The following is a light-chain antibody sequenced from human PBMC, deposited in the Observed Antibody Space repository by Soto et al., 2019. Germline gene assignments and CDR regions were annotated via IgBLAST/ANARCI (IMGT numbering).Light chain of an antibody. Sequence: QSALTQPPSASGSPGQSVTLSCTGSSSDVGHSNFVSWYQQHPGKGPKLIIYEVSKRPSGVPDRFSGSKSGNTASLSVSGLQDEDEADYFCNAQADNGKHVFGTGTKLTVL. CDR1: SSDVGHSNF. V-gene: IGLV2-8*01. CDR2: EVS. J-gene: IGLJ1*01. CDR3: NAQADNGKHV.